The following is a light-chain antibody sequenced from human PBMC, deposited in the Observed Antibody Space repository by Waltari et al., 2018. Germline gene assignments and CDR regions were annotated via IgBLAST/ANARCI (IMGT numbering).Light chain of an antibody. V-gene: IGLV2-14*03. Sequence: QSALTQPASVSGSPGPSIPISCNGPPYSIGHYYSSSWYQQPLGRASKLIIYDVRERPSGVSDRFSGSKSGNTASLIISGLQADDEADYYCSSHTTRSTWVFGGGTKLTVL. CDR1: PYSIGHYYS. CDR2: DVR. CDR3: SSHTTRSTWV. J-gene: IGLJ3*02.